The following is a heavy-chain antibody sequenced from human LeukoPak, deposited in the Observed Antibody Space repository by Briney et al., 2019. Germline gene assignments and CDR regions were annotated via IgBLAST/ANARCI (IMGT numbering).Heavy chain of an antibody. CDR1: GFTFSSYG. J-gene: IGHJ3*02. CDR2: IRYDGSNK. Sequence: PGGSLRLSCAASGFTFSSYGMHWVSQAPGRGLEWVAFIRYDGSNKYYADSVKGRFTISRDNSKNTLYLQMNSLRAEDTAVYYCAKDGFYDFWSGTTHAFDIWGQGTMVTVSS. V-gene: IGHV3-30*02. D-gene: IGHD3-3*01. CDR3: AKDGFYDFWSGTTHAFDI.